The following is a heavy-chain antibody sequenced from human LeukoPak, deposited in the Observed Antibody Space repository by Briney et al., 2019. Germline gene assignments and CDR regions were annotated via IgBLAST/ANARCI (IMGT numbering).Heavy chain of an antibody. CDR3: ARTPSRGIVVVPAAILRWMRVKAAAGYYFDY. CDR2: MNPNSGNT. Sequence: ASVKVSCKASGYTFTSYDVNWVRQATGQGLEWMGWMNPNSGNTGYAQKFQGRVTMTRNTSISTAYMELSSLRSEDTAVYYCARTPSRGIVVVPAAILRWMRVKAAAGYYFDYWGQGTLVTVSS. V-gene: IGHV1-8*01. D-gene: IGHD2-2*01. J-gene: IGHJ4*02. CDR1: GYTFTSYD.